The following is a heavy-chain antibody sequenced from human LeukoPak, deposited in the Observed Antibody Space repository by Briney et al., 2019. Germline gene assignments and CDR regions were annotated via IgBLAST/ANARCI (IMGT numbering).Heavy chain of an antibody. Sequence: SETLSLTCSISGGSISSRSYYWGWIRQPPGKGLEWIGSIYHSGTTYYNPSLKSRVTISVDTSKNQFSLNLRSVTAADTAVYYCARGLGRAYYYDSSGYRYFDYWGQGTLVTVSS. CDR1: GGSISSRSYY. D-gene: IGHD3-22*01. V-gene: IGHV4-39*01. CDR2: IYHSGTT. CDR3: ARGLGRAYYYDSSGYRYFDY. J-gene: IGHJ4*02.